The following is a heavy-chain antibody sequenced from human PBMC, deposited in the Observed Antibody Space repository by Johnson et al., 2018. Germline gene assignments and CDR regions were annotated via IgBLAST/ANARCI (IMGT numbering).Heavy chain of an antibody. V-gene: IGHV3-23*04. J-gene: IGHJ6*03. CDR3: ARFQNYGGTASYMDV. D-gene: IGHD4/OR15-4a*01. CDR1: GFTFSRHA. Sequence: VQLVESGGGLVRPGGPLRLSCAASGFTFSRHAMSWVRQAPGKGLEWVATISASGSSTYYADSVKGRFTISRDNSKNTLYLQMNSLEGEDTALYNCARFQNYGGTASYMDVWGKGTTVTVSS. CDR2: ISASGSST.